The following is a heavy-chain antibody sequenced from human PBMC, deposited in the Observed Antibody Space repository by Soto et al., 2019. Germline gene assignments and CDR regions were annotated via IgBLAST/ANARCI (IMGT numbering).Heavy chain of an antibody. CDR2: IKQDGSEK. CDR3: AKHDYGGNLPYYYGMDV. Sequence: GGSLRLSCAASGFTFSSYWMSWVRQAPGKGLEWVANIKQDGSEKYYVDSVKGRFTISRDNAKNSLYLQMNSLRAEDTAVYYCAKHDYGGNLPYYYGMDVWGQGTTVTVSS. D-gene: IGHD4-17*01. CDR1: GFTFSSYW. J-gene: IGHJ6*02. V-gene: IGHV3-7*03.